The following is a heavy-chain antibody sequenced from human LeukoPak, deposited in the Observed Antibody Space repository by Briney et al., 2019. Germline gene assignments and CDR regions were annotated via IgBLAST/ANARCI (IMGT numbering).Heavy chain of an antibody. D-gene: IGHD3-22*01. V-gene: IGHV3-9*01. CDR3: ARDSGSGYYYGPYYFDY. CDR2: MSWNSGSI. CDR1: GLKFDDYA. J-gene: IGHJ4*02. Sequence: PGRSLRLSCEASGLKFDDYAMHWVRQAPGKGLEWVSGMSWNSGSIGYADSVKGRFTISRDNAKNSLYLQMNSLRAEDTAVYYCARDSGSGYYYGPYYFDYWGQGTLVTVSS.